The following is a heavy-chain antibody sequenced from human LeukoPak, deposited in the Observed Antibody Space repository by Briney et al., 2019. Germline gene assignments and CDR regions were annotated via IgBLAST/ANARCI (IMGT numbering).Heavy chain of an antibody. CDR2: FYYSGTT. CDR3: AKLTTGYGDYALDC. V-gene: IGHV4-59*01. D-gene: IGHD4-17*01. CDR1: GGSIGNYY. Sequence: SETLSLTCTVSGGSIGNYYWSWIRQSPGKGLEWIAFFYYSGTTTHNPSLNTRVTVSVDTSKNQFSLNLTPVTAADTAVYYCAKLTTGYGDYALDCWGQGILVAVSS. J-gene: IGHJ4*02.